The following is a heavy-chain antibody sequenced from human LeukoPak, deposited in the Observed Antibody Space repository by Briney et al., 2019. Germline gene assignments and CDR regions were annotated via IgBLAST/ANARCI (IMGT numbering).Heavy chain of an antibody. CDR2: IYSSGST. CDR1: GGSISSYY. D-gene: IGHD6-13*01. J-gene: IGHJ5*02. Sequence: KPSETLSLTCTVSGGSISSYYWSWIRQSAGKGLEWIGRIYSSGSTNYNPSLKSRVTMSIDTSKNQFSLNLSSVTAADTAMYYCAKGGSSWYNWFDPWGQGTLVTVS. V-gene: IGHV4-4*07. CDR3: AKGGSSWYNWFDP.